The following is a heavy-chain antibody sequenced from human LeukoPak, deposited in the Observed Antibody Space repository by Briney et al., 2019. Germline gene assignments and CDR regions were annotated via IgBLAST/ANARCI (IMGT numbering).Heavy chain of an antibody. Sequence: ASVKVSCKASGYTCTSYYMHWVRQAPGQGLEWMGIINPSGGSTSYAQKFQGRVTMTRDMSTSTVYMELSSLRSEDTAVYYCARAGSGYYFDNWFDPWGQGTLVTVSS. V-gene: IGHV1-46*01. D-gene: IGHD3-3*01. J-gene: IGHJ5*02. CDR3: ARAGSGYYFDNWFDP. CDR2: INPSGGST. CDR1: GYTCTSYY.